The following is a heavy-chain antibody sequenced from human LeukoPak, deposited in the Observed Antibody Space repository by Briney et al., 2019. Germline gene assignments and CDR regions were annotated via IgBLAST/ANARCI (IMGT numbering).Heavy chain of an antibody. CDR1: GFTFSSYW. CDR3: ARTVVVVVGASDYFDY. V-gene: IGHV3-7*03. J-gene: IGHJ4*02. Sequence: GGSLRLSCAASGFTFSSYWMTWVRQAPGKGLEWVANIRQDGGVKYYMDSAKGRFTLSRDNAKSSLYLQMNSLRVEGTAMYFCARTVVVVVGASDYFDYWGQGTLVTVSS. CDR2: IRQDGGVK. D-gene: IGHD2-2*01.